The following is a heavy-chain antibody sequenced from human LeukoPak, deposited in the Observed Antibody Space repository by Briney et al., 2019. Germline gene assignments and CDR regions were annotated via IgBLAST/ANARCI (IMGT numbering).Heavy chain of an antibody. V-gene: IGHV1-8*01. CDR2: MNSNTVNT. J-gene: IGHJ2*01. D-gene: IGHD3-22*01. Sequence: ASVKVSCKASGLTLTNFDIKWVTQATGQGLEWMGWMNSNTVNTGYAQELQGRVTMTRDTSIGTAYMELTNLRSEDTAVYYCARGRRGSSGPWSWYLDLWGRGTLVTASS. CDR1: GLTLTNFD. CDR3: ARGRRGSSGPWSWYLDL.